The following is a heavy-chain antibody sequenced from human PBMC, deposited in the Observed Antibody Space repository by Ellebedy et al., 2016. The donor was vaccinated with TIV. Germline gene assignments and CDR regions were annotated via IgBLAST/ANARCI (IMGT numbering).Heavy chain of an antibody. D-gene: IGHD3-9*01. CDR1: GFTLSGYW. Sequence: GESLKISCAASGFTLSGYWMHWVRQVPGKGLMWVSRINTDGSSTSYADSVEGRFTITRDNAKKKLYLEMSSLRPEDTAVYYCTRESFRYFDWDLWGQGTLVTVFS. CDR2: INTDGSST. J-gene: IGHJ4*02. CDR3: TRESFRYFDWDL. V-gene: IGHV3-74*01.